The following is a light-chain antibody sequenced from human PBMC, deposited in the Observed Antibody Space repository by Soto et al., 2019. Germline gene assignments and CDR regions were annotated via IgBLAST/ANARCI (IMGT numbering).Light chain of an antibody. Sequence: QSVLTQPASVSGSPGQSITISCTGTGSDVGSYNFVSWYQQQPGKAPKLMIYEVTKRPSGVSNRFSASKSGNTASLIISGLQAEDQADYYSCSFAGDSTVRFGGGTKVTV. V-gene: IGLV2-23*02. CDR2: EVT. CDR1: GSDVGSYNF. CDR3: CSFAGDSTVR. J-gene: IGLJ2*01.